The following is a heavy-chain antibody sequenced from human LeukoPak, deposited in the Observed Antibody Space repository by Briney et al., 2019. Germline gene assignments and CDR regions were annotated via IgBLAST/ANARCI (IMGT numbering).Heavy chain of an antibody. D-gene: IGHD2-8*02. Sequence: SETLSLTCTVSDGSISNYYWSWIRQPPGKGLEWIGYIYTSGSTNYNPSLKSRVTISVYTSKSQFSLKLSSVTAADTAVYYCARHLTGSSVCIEYWGQGTLVTVSS. J-gene: IGHJ4*02. CDR2: IYTSGST. CDR3: ARHLTGSSVCIEY. V-gene: IGHV4-4*09. CDR1: DGSISNYY.